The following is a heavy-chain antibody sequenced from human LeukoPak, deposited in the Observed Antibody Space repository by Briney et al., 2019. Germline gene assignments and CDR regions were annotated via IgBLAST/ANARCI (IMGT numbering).Heavy chain of an antibody. CDR2: IYTSGSI. V-gene: IGHV4-4*07. Sequence: SETLSLTCILAGGSISSYYWSWIRQPAGKGREWIGRIYTSGSINYNPSLKSRVTMSVDTSKNQFSLKLTSLTAADTAVYYCARDHRRDYGDYHFDYWGQGTLVTVSS. CDR1: GGSISSYY. J-gene: IGHJ4*02. CDR3: ARDHRRDYGDYHFDY. D-gene: IGHD4-17*01.